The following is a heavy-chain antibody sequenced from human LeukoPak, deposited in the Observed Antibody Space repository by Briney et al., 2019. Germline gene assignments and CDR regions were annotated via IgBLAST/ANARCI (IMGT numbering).Heavy chain of an antibody. J-gene: IGHJ6*04. Sequence: PSETLSLTCAVYGGSFSGYYWSWIRQPPGKGLEWIGEINHSGSTNYNPSLKSRVTISVDTCKNQFSLKLSSVTAADTAVYYCAGGVGGMDVWGKGTTVTVSS. CDR2: INHSGST. CDR1: GGSFSGYY. CDR3: AGGVGGMDV. V-gene: IGHV4-34*01. D-gene: IGHD1-26*01.